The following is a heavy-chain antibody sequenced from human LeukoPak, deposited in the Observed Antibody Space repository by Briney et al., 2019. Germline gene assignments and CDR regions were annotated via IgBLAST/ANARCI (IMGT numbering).Heavy chain of an antibody. CDR2: ISGSGGST. Sequence: PGGSLRLSCAASGFTFSSYSMNWVRQAPGKGLEWVSTISGSGGSTYYADSVKGRFTISRDNSKNTLYLQMNSLRAEDTAVYYCAKPSYCSGGSCYWVYFDYWGQGTLVTVSS. D-gene: IGHD2-15*01. CDR1: GFTFSSYS. V-gene: IGHV3-23*01. CDR3: AKPSYCSGGSCYWVYFDY. J-gene: IGHJ4*02.